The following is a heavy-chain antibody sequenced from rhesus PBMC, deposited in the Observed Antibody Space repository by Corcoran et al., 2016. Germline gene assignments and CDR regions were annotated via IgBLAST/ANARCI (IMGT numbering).Heavy chain of an antibody. CDR1: GGSISSNY. Sequence: QVQLQQWGEGLVKPSETLSLTCAVYGGSISSNYWSWIRQPPGKGLEWIGRIRSGGNTNCNPSLKSRGTISVDTSKNQFSLKLSSVTAADTAVYYCGRDRGSIFGLVTGHYNRFDVWGPGVLVTVSS. J-gene: IGHJ5-1*01. D-gene: IGHD3-3*01. CDR2: IRSGGNT. CDR3: GRDRGSIFGLVTGHYNRFDV. V-gene: IGHV4-160*01.